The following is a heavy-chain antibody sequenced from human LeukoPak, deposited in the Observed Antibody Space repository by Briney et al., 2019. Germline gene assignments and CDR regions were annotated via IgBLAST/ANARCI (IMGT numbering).Heavy chain of an antibody. J-gene: IGHJ3*02. Sequence: SETLSLTCTVSGDFISIYYWSWIRQPAGRGLEWIGRIYSSGNTNYNPSLKSRVTMSVDTSNNQFSLNLRSVTTADTAVYYCARSFDTNAFDIWGQGTMVTVSS. CDR1: GDFISIYY. CDR3: ARSFDTNAFDI. CDR2: IYSSGNT. V-gene: IGHV4-4*07. D-gene: IGHD2/OR15-2a*01.